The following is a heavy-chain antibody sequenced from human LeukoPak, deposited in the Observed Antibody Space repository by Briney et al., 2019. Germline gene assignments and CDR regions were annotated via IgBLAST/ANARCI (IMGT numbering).Heavy chain of an antibody. CDR2: IYYSGST. V-gene: IGHV4-59*01. D-gene: IGHD6-19*01. CDR1: GGSISSYY. J-gene: IGHJ4*02. CDR3: ARDSGGWYGY. Sequence: SETLSLTRTVSGGSISSYYWSWIRQPPGKGLEWIGYIYYSGSTNYNPSLKSRVTISVDTSKNQFSLKLSSVTAADTAVYYCARDSGGWYGYWGQGTLVTVSS.